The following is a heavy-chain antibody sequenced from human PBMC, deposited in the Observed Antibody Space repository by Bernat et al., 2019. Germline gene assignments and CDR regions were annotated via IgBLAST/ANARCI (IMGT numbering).Heavy chain of an antibody. CDR1: GFTFSSYS. J-gene: IGHJ4*02. CDR2: ISSSSSTI. CDR3: ARDWGSSSWYLGYFDS. V-gene: IGHV3-48*01. D-gene: IGHD6-13*01. Sequence: EVQLVASGGGLVQPGGSLRLSCAASGFTFSSYSMNWVRQAPGKGLEWVSYISSSSSTIYYEDSVKGRFTISRDNAKNSLYLQMNSLRAEDTAVYYCARDWGSSSWYLGYFDSWGQGTLVTVSS.